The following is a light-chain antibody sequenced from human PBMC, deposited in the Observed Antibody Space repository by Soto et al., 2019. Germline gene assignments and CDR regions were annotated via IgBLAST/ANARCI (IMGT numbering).Light chain of an antibody. Sequence: QSALTQPASVSGSPGQSITISCTGTSSDVGGYNYVSWYQQYPGKAPKLMIYDVSNRPSGVSNRFSGSKSGNTASLTISGLQAEDEDDYYCTSYTTSSTLVFGTGTKGTVL. J-gene: IGLJ1*01. V-gene: IGLV2-14*01. CDR1: SSDVGGYNY. CDR2: DVS. CDR3: TSYTTSSTLV.